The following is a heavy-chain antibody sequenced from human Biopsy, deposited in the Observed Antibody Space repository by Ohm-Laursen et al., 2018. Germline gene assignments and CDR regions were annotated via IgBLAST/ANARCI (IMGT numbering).Heavy chain of an antibody. D-gene: IGHD2-2*02. J-gene: IGHJ4*01. CDR3: VRGWGGYNFDS. CDR1: GFTFNTYG. Sequence: SLRLSCAASGFTFNTYGMHWVRQAPGKGLEWVSHIDVLDYNTYYVDSVRGRFTISGDNSKEMVYLQINSLRADDTAVYYCVRGWGGYNFDSWGPGTLVTVSS. CDR2: IDVLDYNT. V-gene: IGHV3-23*01.